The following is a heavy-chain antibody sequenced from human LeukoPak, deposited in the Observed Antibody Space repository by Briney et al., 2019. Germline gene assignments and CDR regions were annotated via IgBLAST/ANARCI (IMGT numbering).Heavy chain of an antibody. Sequence: PGGSLRLSCAASGYTFTTYGMHWVRQAAGKGLDWVAVVWNDGTNKYYADSVKGRFTISRDNSKNTLYLQMNSLRAEDTAVYYCARDQLELSLKGCYFDYWGQGTLVTVSS. CDR2: VWNDGTNK. D-gene: IGHD1-7*01. V-gene: IGHV3-33*01. J-gene: IGHJ4*02. CDR1: GYTFTTYG. CDR3: ARDQLELSLKGCYFDY.